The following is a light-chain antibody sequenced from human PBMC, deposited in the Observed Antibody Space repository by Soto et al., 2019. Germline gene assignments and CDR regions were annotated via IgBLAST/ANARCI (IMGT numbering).Light chain of an antibody. CDR1: QGISSY. V-gene: IGKV1-9*01. J-gene: IGKJ5*01. CDR3: HQLNSYPHT. Sequence: IQLTQSPSSLSASVGDRVTITCRASQGISSYLAWYQQKPGKAPKLLIYAASTLQSGVPSRFSGSGSGTDFHLTISSLQPEDFATYYCHQLNSYPHTFGQGTRLEIK. CDR2: AAS.